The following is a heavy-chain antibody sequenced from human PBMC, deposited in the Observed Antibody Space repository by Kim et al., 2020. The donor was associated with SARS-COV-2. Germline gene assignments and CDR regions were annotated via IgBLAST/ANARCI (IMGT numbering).Heavy chain of an antibody. J-gene: IGHJ4*02. Sequence: GGSLRLSCAASGFTFSSYAMSWVRQAPGKGLEWVSAISGSGGSTYYADSVKGRFTISRDNSKNTLYLQMNSLRAEDTAVYYCAKGPPTYYYGSGSYYKPLDYWGQGTLVTVSS. CDR1: GFTFSSYA. D-gene: IGHD3-10*01. CDR2: ISGSGGST. V-gene: IGHV3-23*01. CDR3: AKGPPTYYYGSGSYYKPLDY.